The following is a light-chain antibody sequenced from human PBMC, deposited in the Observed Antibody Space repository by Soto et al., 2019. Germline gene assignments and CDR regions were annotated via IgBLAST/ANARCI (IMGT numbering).Light chain of an antibody. Sequence: QSVLTQPASVSGSPGQSITIPCTGTSSDIGHYDYVSWYQQHPGKAPRLMIYHVTYRPSGVSNRYSGSKSGNSASLTISGLQADDEADYYCCSLTTSHTYVFGSGTKVTVL. J-gene: IGLJ1*01. CDR3: CSLTTSHTYV. CDR2: HVT. V-gene: IGLV2-14*03. CDR1: SSDIGHYDY.